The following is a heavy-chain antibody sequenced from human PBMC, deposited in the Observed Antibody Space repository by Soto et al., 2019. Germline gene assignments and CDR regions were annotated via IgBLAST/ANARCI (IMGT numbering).Heavy chain of an antibody. CDR1: GGTFSSYT. CDR3: ARGNGILPSDY. D-gene: IGHD1-1*01. CDR2: IIPILGIE. V-gene: IGHV1-69*02. Sequence: QVQLVQSGAEVKKPGSSVKVSCKASGGTFSSYTISWVRQAPGQGLEWMGRIIPILGIENYAQKFQGRVTITADKSTSTAYMELSSRRAEDTAVYYCARGNGILPSDYWGQGTLVTVSS. J-gene: IGHJ4*02.